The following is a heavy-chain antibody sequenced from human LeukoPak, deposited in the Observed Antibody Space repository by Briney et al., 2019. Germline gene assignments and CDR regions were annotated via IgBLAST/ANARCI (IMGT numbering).Heavy chain of an antibody. CDR1: GGSFSGYY. V-gene: IGHV4-34*01. D-gene: IGHD5-18*01. CDR3: ARVGYSYGHDNGYYFDY. Sequence: SETLSLTCAVYGGSFSGYYWGWIRQPPGKGLEWIGEINHSGSTNYNPSLKSRVTISVDTSKNQFSLKLSSVTAADTAVYYCARVGYSYGHDNGYYFDYWGQGTLVTVSS. J-gene: IGHJ4*02. CDR2: INHSGST.